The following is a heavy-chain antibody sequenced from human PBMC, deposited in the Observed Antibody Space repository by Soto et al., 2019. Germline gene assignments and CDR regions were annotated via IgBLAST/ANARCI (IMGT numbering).Heavy chain of an antibody. Sequence: QITLKESGPTLVKPTQTLTLTCTLSGFSLSTTGVGVGWIRQPPGKALEWLGIIYCAADKRYSPSLKSRVTITKDTSKNQVVPTVTNMDPVDTATYFCAHRRGTHYVCDYWGQGTLVTVSS. J-gene: IGHJ4*02. D-gene: IGHD1-7*01. V-gene: IGHV2-5*02. CDR2: IYCAADK. CDR1: GFSLSTTGVG. CDR3: AHRRGTHYVCDY.